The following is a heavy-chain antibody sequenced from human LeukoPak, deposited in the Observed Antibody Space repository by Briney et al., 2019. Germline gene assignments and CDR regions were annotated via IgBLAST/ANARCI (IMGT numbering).Heavy chain of an antibody. CDR1: GGSISSGSYS. V-gene: IGHV4-30-2*01. Sequence: PSQTLSLTCAVSGGSISSGSYSWSWIRQPPGKGLEWIGYIYPRGSTYYNPSLKSRVILSLDTSKNQFSLKLSSVTAADTAVYYCARSRQASGLFSFWGQGTPVVVSS. D-gene: IGHD3-10*01. J-gene: IGHJ4*02. CDR2: IYPRGST. CDR3: ARSRQASGLFSF.